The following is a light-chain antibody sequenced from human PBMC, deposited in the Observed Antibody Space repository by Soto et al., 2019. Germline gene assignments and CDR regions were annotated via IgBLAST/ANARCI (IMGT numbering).Light chain of an antibody. CDR3: YSYAGRNIWV. V-gene: IGLV2-8*01. CDR2: GVT. Sequence: QSVLAQPPSASGSPGQSVTISCTGSGSDIGAYNFVSWYQQHPGQAPKLMIFGVTERPSGVPDRFSGSKSGNTASLTVSGLQADDEAVYYCYSYAGRNIWVFGGGTKLTVL. J-gene: IGLJ3*02. CDR1: GSDIGAYNF.